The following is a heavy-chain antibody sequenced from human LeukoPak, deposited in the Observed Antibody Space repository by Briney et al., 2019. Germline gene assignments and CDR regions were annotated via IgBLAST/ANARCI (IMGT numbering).Heavy chain of an antibody. CDR1: GESFSGYY. J-gene: IGHJ6*03. D-gene: IGHD3-3*01. CDR2: INHSGSA. CDR3: ARAIGGDYMDV. V-gene: IGHV4-34*01. Sequence: PSETLSLTCAVYGESFSGYYWSWIRQPPGKGLEWFGDINHSGSANYNPSLKSRVTMSVDTSKKHFSLKLSSVTAADTAVYYCARAIGGDYMDVWGKGTTVTVSS.